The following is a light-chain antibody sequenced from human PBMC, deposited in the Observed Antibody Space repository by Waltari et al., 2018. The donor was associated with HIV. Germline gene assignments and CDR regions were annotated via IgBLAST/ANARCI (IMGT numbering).Light chain of an antibody. V-gene: IGKV1-5*03. J-gene: IGKJ2*01. CDR1: ESISSW. CDR2: KAS. CDR3: QQYHTNPYT. Sequence: DIQMTQSPSTLTASVAARVTITCRASESISSWLAWYQQKPGKAPKLLIYKASSLESGVPSRFSGSASGTEFSLTISSLQPDDFATYYCQQYHTNPYTFGQGTKMEI.